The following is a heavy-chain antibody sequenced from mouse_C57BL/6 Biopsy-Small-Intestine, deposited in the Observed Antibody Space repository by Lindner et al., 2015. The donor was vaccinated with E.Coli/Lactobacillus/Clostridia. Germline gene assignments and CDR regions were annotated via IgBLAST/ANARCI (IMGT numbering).Heavy chain of an antibody. CDR1: GYTFTDYY. Sequence: VQLQESGPELVKPGASVKISCKASGYTFTDYYINWVKQRPGQGLEWIGWIYPGSSNTKYNAKFTGEATLTVDTSSSTVYMQLSSLTSEDSAVYFCARKELGSLYFFDYWGQGTTLTVSS. CDR3: ARKELGSLYFFDY. D-gene: IGHD4-1*01. V-gene: IGHV1-84*01. J-gene: IGHJ2*01. CDR2: IYPGSSNT.